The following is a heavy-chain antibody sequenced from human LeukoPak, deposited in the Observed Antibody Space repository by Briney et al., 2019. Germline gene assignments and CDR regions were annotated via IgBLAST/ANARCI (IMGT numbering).Heavy chain of an antibody. V-gene: IGHV4-34*01. CDR3: ARDLHLYDFWRGYPWDWFDP. CDR1: GGSFSGYY. J-gene: IGHJ5*02. CDR2: INHSGST. D-gene: IGHD3-3*01. Sequence: PSETLSLTCAVYGGSFSGYYWSWIRQPPGKGLEWIGEINHSGSTNYNPSLKSRVTISVDTSKNQFSLKLSSVTAADTAVYYCARDLHLYDFWRGYPWDWFDPWGQGTLVTVSS.